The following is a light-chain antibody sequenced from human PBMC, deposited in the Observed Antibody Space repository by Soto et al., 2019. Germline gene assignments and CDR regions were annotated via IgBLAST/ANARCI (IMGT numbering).Light chain of an antibody. J-gene: IGKJ4*01. CDR3: QHYNNWPLT. CDR1: QSVSSN. Sequence: EIVMTQSPATLPVSPGERATLSCRASQSVSSNLAWYLQKPGQAPRLLISGASTRAAGIPARFSGSGSGTEFTLTISSLQSEDFAVYYCQHYNNWPLTFGGGTKVDIK. CDR2: GAS. V-gene: IGKV3-15*01.